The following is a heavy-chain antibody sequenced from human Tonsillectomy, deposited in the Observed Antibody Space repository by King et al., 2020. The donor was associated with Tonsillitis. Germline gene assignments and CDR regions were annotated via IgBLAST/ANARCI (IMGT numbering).Heavy chain of an antibody. CDR3: AKGGLGYCSSTNWYYYFDY. CDR1: GFTFSSYA. D-gene: IGHD2-2*03. CDR2: ISGGGGSA. J-gene: IGHJ4*02. Sequence: VQLVESGGGLVQPGGSLRLSCAASGFTFSSYAMSWLRQAPGKGLEWVSAISGGGGSAYYADSVKGRFTISRDNSKNTLYLQMNSLRAEDTAVYFCAKGGLGYCSSTNWYYYFDYWGQGTLVTVSS. V-gene: IGHV3-23*04.